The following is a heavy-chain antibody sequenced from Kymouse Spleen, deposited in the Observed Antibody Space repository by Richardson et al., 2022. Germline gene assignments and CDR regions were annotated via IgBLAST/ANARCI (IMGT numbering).Heavy chain of an antibody. D-gene: IGHD3-9*01. CDR3: TTPSFDWLPPYYYGMDV. V-gene: IGHV3-15*01. CDR2: IKSKTDGGTT. J-gene: IGHJ6*02. CDR1: GFTFSNAW. Sequence: EVQLVESGGGLVKPGGSLRLSCAASGFTFSNAWMSWVRQAPGKGLEWVGRIKSKTDGGTTDYAAPVKGRFTISRDDSKNTLYLQMNSLKTEDTAVYYCTTPSFDWLPPYYYGMDVWGQGTTVTVSS.